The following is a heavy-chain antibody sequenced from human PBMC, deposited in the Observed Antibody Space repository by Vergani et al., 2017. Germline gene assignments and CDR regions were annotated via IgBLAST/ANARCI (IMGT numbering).Heavy chain of an antibody. CDR1: GFRFSSYG. CDR3: TRIAKPRTWRFDS. V-gene: IGHV3-33*01. D-gene: IGHD1-26*01. J-gene: IGHJ5*01. CDR2: IWYDGSNK. Sequence: QVQLVESGGGVVQPGRSLRLSCAASGFRFSSYGMNWVRQAPGKGLEWVAVIWYDGSNKYYADSVKGRFTISRDNSQNTVNLQMNSLRVDYTAVYYCTRIAKPRTWRFDSWGQGTPVTVSS.